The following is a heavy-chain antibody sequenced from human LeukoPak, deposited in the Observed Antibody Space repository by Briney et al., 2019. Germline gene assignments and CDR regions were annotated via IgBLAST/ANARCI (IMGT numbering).Heavy chain of an antibody. CDR3: AKGPKYDFWSGTRDYYFDY. D-gene: IGHD3-3*01. CDR2: ISGSGGST. Sequence: GGSLRLSCAASGFTFSSYAMSWVRQAPGRGLEWVSAISGSGGSTYYADSVKGRLTISRDNSRNTLYLQINSLRAEDTAVYYCAKGPKYDFWSGTRDYYFDYWGQGTLVTVSS. CDR1: GFTFSSYA. J-gene: IGHJ4*02. V-gene: IGHV3-23*01.